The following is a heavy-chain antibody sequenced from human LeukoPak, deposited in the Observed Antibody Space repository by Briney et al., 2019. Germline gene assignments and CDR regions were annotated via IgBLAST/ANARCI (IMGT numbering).Heavy chain of an antibody. CDR2: IYYSGST. V-gene: IGHV4-39*01. D-gene: IGHD4-23*01. CDR1: GGSISSSSYY. CDR3: ARRSFYGGNFDY. Sequence: PSETLSFTCTVSGGSISSSSYYWGWIRQPPGKGLEWIGSIYYSGSTYYNPSLKSRVTISVDTSKNQFSLKLSSVTAADTAVYYCARRSFYGGNFDYRGQGTLVTVSS. J-gene: IGHJ4*02.